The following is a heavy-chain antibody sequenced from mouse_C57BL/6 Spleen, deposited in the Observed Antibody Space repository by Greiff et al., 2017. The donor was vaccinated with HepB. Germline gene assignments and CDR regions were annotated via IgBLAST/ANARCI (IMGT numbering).Heavy chain of an antibody. V-gene: IGHV5-4*03. CDR2: ISDGGSYT. J-gene: IGHJ2*01. CDR1: GFTFSSYA. Sequence: EVKLVESGGGLVKPGGSLKLSCAASGFTFSSYAMSWVRQTPEKRLEWVATISDGGSYTYYPDNVKGRFTISRDNAKNNLYLQMSHLKSEDTAMYYCARAGLTGTGGYYFDYWGQGTTLTVSS. D-gene: IGHD4-1*01. CDR3: ARAGLTGTGGYYFDY.